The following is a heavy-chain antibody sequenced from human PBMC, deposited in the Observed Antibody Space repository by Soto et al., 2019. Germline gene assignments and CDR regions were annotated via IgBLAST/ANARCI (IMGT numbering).Heavy chain of an antibody. CDR1: VFTFSTYT. V-gene: IGHV3-23*01. Sequence: RWSLRLSCSASVFTFSTYTMSWFRQPPGKGLEWVSAVLQTGSSTFYADSVKGRFTISRDNSKNTLYLQMNNLRAEDTAVYYCAKDFTPDGYWDFDYWGQGTLVTVSS. D-gene: IGHD4-17*01. J-gene: IGHJ4*02. CDR2: VLQTGSST. CDR3: AKDFTPDGYWDFDY.